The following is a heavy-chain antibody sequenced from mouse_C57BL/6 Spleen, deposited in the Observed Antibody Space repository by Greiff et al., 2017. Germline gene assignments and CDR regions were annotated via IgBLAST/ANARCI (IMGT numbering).Heavy chain of an antibody. D-gene: IGHD1-1*01. CDR1: GFNINNTY. CDR2: IDPANGDT. Sequence: EVQLQQSVAELVRPGASVKLSCTASGFNINNTYMHWVKQRPEQGLEWIGRIDPANGDTKYAPKFQGKATLTADTSSTTAYLQLSSLTSEDTAIYYCAGYGTTVVAPNYWGQGTTLTVSS. CDR3: AGYGTTVVAPNY. V-gene: IGHV14-3*01. J-gene: IGHJ2*01.